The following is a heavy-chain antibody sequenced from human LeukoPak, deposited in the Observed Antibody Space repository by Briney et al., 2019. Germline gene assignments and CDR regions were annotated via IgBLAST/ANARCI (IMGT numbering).Heavy chain of an antibody. Sequence: GGSLRLSCAASEFSVGSNYMTWVRQAPGKGLEWVSLIYSGGSTYYADSVKGRFTISRDNSKNTLYLQMSSLRAEDTAVYFCAKAHEDIVVVPAYYMDVWGKGTTVTISS. CDR3: AKAHEDIVVVPAYYMDV. V-gene: IGHV3-66*01. D-gene: IGHD2-2*01. J-gene: IGHJ6*03. CDR1: EFSVGSNY. CDR2: IYSGGST.